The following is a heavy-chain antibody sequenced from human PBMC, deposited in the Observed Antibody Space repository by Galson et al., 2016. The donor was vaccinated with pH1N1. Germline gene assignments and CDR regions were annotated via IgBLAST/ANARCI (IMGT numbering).Heavy chain of an antibody. CDR3: ARYNGSFFFDY. J-gene: IGHJ4*02. V-gene: IGHV5-51*01. D-gene: IGHD1-26*01. Sequence: QSGAAVKKPGESLKISCQVSGYSFSSYWVAWVRQMPGKGLEWMAIMYPDDSDIKYSPSFEGQVTISADKSISTAYLQWSSLKASDTAMYYCARYNGSFFFDYWGQGTLVTVSS. CDR1: GYSFSSYW. CDR2: MYPDDSDI.